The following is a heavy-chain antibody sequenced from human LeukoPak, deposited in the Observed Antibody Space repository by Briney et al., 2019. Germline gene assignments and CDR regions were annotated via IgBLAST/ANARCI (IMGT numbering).Heavy chain of an antibody. CDR3: ARVAAARDSTYYFDY. J-gene: IGHJ4*02. D-gene: IGHD6-6*01. CDR1: GGSISSGGYY. V-gene: IGHV4-61*08. CDR2: IYYSGST. Sequence: SQTLSLTCTVSGGSISSGGYYWSWIRQPPGKGLEWIGYIYYSGSTNYNPSLKSRVTISVDTSKNQFSLKLSSVTAADTAVYYCARVAAARDSTYYFDYWGQGTLVTVPS.